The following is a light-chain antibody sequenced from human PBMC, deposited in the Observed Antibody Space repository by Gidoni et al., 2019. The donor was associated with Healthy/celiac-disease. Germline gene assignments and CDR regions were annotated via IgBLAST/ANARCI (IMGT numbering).Light chain of an antibody. V-gene: IGKV3-20*01. CDR2: GAS. CDR3: QQYGSSPPNT. J-gene: IGKJ2*01. Sequence: EIVLTQAPGTLSLSPGERATLSCRASQSVSSSYLAWYQQKPGQAPRLLIYGASSRATGIPDRFRGSGSGTDFTLTISRLEPEDFAVYYCQQYGSSPPNTFXQXTKLEIK. CDR1: QSVSSSY.